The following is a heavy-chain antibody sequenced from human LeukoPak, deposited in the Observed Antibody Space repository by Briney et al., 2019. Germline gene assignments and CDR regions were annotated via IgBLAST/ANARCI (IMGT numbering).Heavy chain of an antibody. CDR2: MNPNSGNT. D-gene: IGHD6-13*01. CDR3: ARGSLYSSRGNNWFDP. J-gene: IGHJ5*02. V-gene: IGHV1-8*01. Sequence: ASVKVSCKASGYTFTSYDINWVRQATGQGLEWMGWMNPNSGNTGYAQKFQGRVTMTRNTSISTAYMELSSLRSEDTAVYYCARGSLYSSRGNNWFDPWGQGTLVTVSS. CDR1: GYTFTSYD.